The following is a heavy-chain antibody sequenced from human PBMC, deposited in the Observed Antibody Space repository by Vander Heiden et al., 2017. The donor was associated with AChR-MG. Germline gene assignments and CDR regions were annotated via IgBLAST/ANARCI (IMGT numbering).Heavy chain of an antibody. CDR3: ARGDGWYGALDY. D-gene: IGHD6-19*01. V-gene: IGHV3-7*01. Sequence: EVYLVASGGGLVQPGGSLRLTCADSGCTFSSSWMSWVRQAPGKGLEWVANIKEDGSEKKYMDSVKGRFTISRDNAKNSLYLQMNSLRGEDTAVYYCARGDGWYGALDYWGQGTQVTVSS. CDR1: GCTFSSSW. J-gene: IGHJ4*02. CDR2: IKEDGSEK.